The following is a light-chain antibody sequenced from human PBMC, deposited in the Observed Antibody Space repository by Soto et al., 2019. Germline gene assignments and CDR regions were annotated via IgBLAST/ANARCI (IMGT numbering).Light chain of an antibody. J-gene: IGLJ1*01. Sequence: QSALTQPASVSGSPGQSITISCTGTSSDVGGYNYVSWYQQHPGKAPKLMIYDVSYRPSGVSNRFSGSESGNTASLTISGLQAEDESDYYCSSYTSSSTQVFGTGTKLTVL. CDR2: DVS. CDR3: SSYTSSSTQV. V-gene: IGLV2-14*01. CDR1: SSDVGGYNY.